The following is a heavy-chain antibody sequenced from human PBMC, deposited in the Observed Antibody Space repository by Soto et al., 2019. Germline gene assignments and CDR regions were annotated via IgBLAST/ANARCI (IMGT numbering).Heavy chain of an antibody. CDR3: AKGSVQWCSPSGPCYPLDL. Sequence: PGGPLRLSCAATVFAFSNYAMTWVRQAPGTGLECISAITASGDNSIYAVSVRGRFTMSRDNSKNIVYLQMNSLRVGDTARYDCAKGSVQWCSPSGPCYPLDLWGQGVPVTVSS. CDR2: ITASGDNS. D-gene: IGHD2-15*01. V-gene: IGHV3-23*01. J-gene: IGHJ5*02. CDR1: VFAFSNYA.